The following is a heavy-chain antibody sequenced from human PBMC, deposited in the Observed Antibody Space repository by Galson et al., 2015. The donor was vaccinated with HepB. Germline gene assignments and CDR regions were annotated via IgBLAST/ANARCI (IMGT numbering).Heavy chain of an antibody. J-gene: IGHJ4*02. Sequence: SLRLSCAASGFSFSTYSMHWVRQGPGKGLEYVAAIRSNGDTTYYADSVKGRFTISRDNSKNSLFLQVSSLRVEDTAVYYCVRAPLEWLLTEYYFDYWGQGTQVTVSS. CDR1: GFSFSTYS. V-gene: IGHV3-64D*06. CDR2: IRSNGDTT. CDR3: VRAPLEWLLTEYYFDY. D-gene: IGHD3-3*01.